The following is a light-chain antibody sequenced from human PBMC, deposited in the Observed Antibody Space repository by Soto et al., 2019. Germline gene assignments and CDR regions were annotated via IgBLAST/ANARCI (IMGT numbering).Light chain of an antibody. V-gene: IGKV1-5*01. CDR1: QSSSSW. CDR2: AAS. J-gene: IGKJ1*01. Sequence: DIQMTQSPSTLSASLGDRVTITCRASQSSSSWLAWYQQKPGKAPTVRIQAASSLERGVPSRFSGSGSGTDVTLTISSLQLEDVAIYDCQQGYRIPWTFGQGTKVDI. CDR3: QQGYRIPWT.